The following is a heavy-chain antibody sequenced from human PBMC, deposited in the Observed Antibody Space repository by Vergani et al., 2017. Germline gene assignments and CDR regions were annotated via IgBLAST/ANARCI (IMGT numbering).Heavy chain of an antibody. J-gene: IGHJ4*02. CDR1: GGSISSGGYS. Sequence: QLQLQESGSGLVKPSQTLSLTCAVSGGSISSGGYSWSWIRQPPGKGLEWIGYIYYSGSTNYNPSLKSRVTISVDTSNNHFSLRLNSLTAADTAVYCCARRSGIVYDIFSGTQDFFDFWGQGTLVTVSS. V-gene: IGHV4-30-2*01. D-gene: IGHD3-9*01. CDR3: ARRSGIVYDIFSGTQDFFDF. CDR2: IYYSGST.